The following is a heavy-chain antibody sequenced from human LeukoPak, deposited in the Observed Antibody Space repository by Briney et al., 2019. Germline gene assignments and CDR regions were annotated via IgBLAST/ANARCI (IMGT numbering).Heavy chain of an antibody. CDR2: IYYSGST. CDR3: ARDSVSVAPYYDFWSGYPRWYWFDP. J-gene: IGHJ5*02. D-gene: IGHD3-3*01. V-gene: IGHV4-59*01. Sequence: SETLSLTCTVSGGSISSYYWSWIRQPPGKGLEWIGYIYYSGSTNYNPSLKSRVTISVDTSKNQFSLKLSSVTAADTAVYYCARDSVSVAPYYDFWSGYPRWYWFDPWAREPWSPPPQ. CDR1: GGSISSYY.